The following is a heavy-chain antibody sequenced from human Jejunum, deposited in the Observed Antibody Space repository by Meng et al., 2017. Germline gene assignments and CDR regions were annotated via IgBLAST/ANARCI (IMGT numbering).Heavy chain of an antibody. CDR3: AKDGDTSAYLDS. Sequence: GESLKISCAASGFTFRNYAMSWVRQAPGKGLEWVSRISGSSGDTYYAESMKGRFPISRDNSKNTLYLQLNSLTGDDTAVYYCAKDGDTSAYLDSWGQGKLVTVSS. CDR2: ISGSSGDT. V-gene: IGHV3-23*01. D-gene: IGHD4-17*01. CDR1: GFTFRNYA. J-gene: IGHJ4*02.